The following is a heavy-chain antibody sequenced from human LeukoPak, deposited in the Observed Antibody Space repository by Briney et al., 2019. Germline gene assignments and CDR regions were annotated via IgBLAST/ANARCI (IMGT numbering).Heavy chain of an antibody. CDR1: GGSISSSSYY. V-gene: IGHV4-39*01. CDR3: ARQDDSSGYYYVSAFDI. CDR2: IYYSGST. J-gene: IGHJ3*02. Sequence: TPSETLSLTCTVSGGSISSSSYYWGWIRQPPGKGLEWIGSIYYSGSTYYNPSLKSRVTISVDTSKNQFSLKLSSVTAADTAVYYCARQDDSSGYYYVSAFDIWGQGTMSPSLQ. D-gene: IGHD3-22*01.